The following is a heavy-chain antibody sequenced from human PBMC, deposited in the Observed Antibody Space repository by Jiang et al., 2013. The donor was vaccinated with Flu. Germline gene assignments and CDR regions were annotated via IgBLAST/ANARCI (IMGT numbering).Heavy chain of an antibody. Sequence: QLLESGGGLVKPGGSLRLSCAASGFTFSSYSMNWVRQAPGKGLEWVSSIGSSSSYIYYADSVKGRFTISRDNAKNSLYLQMNSLRAEDTALYYCARDRTHYDFWSGYQDYWGQGTLVTVSS. CDR1: GFTFSSYS. CDR2: IGSSSSYI. J-gene: IGHJ4*02. V-gene: IGHV3-21*01. CDR3: ARDRTHYDFWSGYQDY. D-gene: IGHD3-3*01.